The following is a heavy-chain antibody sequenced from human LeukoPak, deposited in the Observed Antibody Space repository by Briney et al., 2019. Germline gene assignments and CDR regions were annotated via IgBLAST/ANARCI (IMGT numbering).Heavy chain of an antibody. V-gene: IGHV1-46*01. J-gene: IGHJ6*03. CDR3: ARGGEPSSPQHYYYYMDV. CDR1: GYTFTGYY. D-gene: IGHD3-16*01. CDR2: INPSGVNT. Sequence: ASVKVSCRASGYTFTGYYMHWVRQAPGQGLEWMGIINPSGVNTIYAQKFQGRVTMTRDTSTSTVYMELSSLRSEDTAVYYCARGGEPSSPQHYYYYMDVWGRGTTVTVSS.